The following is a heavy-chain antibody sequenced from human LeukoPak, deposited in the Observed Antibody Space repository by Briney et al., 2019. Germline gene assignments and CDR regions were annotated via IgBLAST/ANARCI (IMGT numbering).Heavy chain of an antibody. CDR1: GFTFSSNS. Sequence: GGSLRLSCAASGFTFSSNSMNWVCQAPGKGLEWVSSISSSSSYIYDADSVKGRFTVSRDNAKNSLYLQMNSLRAEDTAVYYCARSELVYHYYYYMDVWGKGTTVTVSS. J-gene: IGHJ6*03. D-gene: IGHD1-1*01. CDR3: ARSELVYHYYYYMDV. CDR2: ISSSSSYI. V-gene: IGHV3-21*01.